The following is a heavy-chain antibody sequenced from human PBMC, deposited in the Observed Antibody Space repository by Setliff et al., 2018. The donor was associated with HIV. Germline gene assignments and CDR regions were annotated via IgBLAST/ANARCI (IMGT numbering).Heavy chain of an antibody. D-gene: IGHD3-10*01. CDR1: GYSISSDYY. J-gene: IGHJ4*02. CDR2: IYHSGST. V-gene: IGHV4-38-2*02. CDR3: TRRRGPMVRGVDPTPSYYFDY. Sequence: SETLSLTCTVSGYSISSDYYWGWIRQPPGKGLEWIGNIYHSGSTYYNPSLKSRVTISVDTSKNQFSLKLSSVTAADTAVYYCTRRRGPMVRGVDPTPSYYFDYWGQGTLVTVSS.